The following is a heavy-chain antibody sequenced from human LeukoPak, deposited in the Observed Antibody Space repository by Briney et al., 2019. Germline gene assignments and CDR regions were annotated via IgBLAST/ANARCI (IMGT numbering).Heavy chain of an antibody. CDR3: ARHAGGGTSLSDYYYGMDV. CDR2: IYYSGST. CDR1: GGSISTYY. J-gene: IGHJ6*02. D-gene: IGHD2-15*01. Sequence: SETLSLTCSVSGGSISTYYWSWIRQPPGKGLEWIGYIYYSGSTNYSPSLKSRVIVSVDTSKNQFSLKLSSVTAADTAVYYCARHAGGGTSLSDYYYGMDVWGQGTTVTVSS. V-gene: IGHV4-59*08.